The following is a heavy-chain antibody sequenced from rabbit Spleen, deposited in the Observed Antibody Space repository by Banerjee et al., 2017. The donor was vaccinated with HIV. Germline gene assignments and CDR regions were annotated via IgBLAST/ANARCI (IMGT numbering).Heavy chain of an antibody. CDR2: IAGSSSGFT. D-gene: IGHD2-1*01. Sequence: QQQLAESGGGLVQPEGSLALTCKASGFSFSSSDYICWVSQAPGKGLEWISCIAGSSSGFTYSATWAKGRFTISKPPSTTVTLQMTSLTAADTATYFCARGSAAMTMLIIGFYLNLWGQGTLVTVS. J-gene: IGHJ4*01. CDR1: GFSFSSSDY. CDR3: ARGSAAMTMLIIGFYLNL. V-gene: IGHV1S45*01.